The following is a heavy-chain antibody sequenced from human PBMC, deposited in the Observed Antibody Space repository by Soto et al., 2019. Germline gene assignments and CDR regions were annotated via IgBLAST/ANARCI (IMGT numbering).Heavy chain of an antibody. D-gene: IGHD3-22*01. J-gene: IGHJ3*02. CDR2: IYYSGST. Sequence: LSLTCTVSGGSISSSSYYWGWIRQPPGKGLEWIGSIYYSGSTYYNPSLKSRVTISVDTSKNQFSLKLSSVTAADTAVYYCDCYYDSSGTNHALDIWGQGTMVTVSS. CDR1: GGSISSSSYY. CDR3: DCYYDSSGTNHALDI. V-gene: IGHV4-39*01.